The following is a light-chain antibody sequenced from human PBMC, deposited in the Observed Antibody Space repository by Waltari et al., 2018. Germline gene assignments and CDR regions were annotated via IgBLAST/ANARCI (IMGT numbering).Light chain of an antibody. J-gene: IGLJ1*01. CDR1: SSDVGGYNY. Sequence: QSALTQPASVSGSPGQSITISCTGTSSDVGGYNYVSWYQQHPRKAPQLMIYDVSKRPSGVSNRFSGSKSGNTASLTISGLQAEDEADYYCSSYTSSSTRVFGTGTKVTVL. V-gene: IGLV2-14*01. CDR2: DVS. CDR3: SSYTSSSTRV.